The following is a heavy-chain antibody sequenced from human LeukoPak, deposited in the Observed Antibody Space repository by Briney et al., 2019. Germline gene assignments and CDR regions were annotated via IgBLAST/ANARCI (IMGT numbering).Heavy chain of an antibody. D-gene: IGHD3-22*01. Sequence: PGGSLRLSCAASGFTVSSSYMTWVRQAPGKGLDWVSVINSGGSTYYADSVKGRFTISRDNSRNTLHLQMNSLRAEDTAVYYCARDRSSRDRHFDLWGRGTLVTVSS. V-gene: IGHV3-66*01. CDR3: ARDRSSRDRHFDL. CDR1: GFTVSSSY. CDR2: INSGGST. J-gene: IGHJ2*01.